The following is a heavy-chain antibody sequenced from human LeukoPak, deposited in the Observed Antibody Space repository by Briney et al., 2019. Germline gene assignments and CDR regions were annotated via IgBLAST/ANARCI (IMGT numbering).Heavy chain of an antibody. J-gene: IGHJ6*03. CDR1: GFTFNSYA. CDR2: ISSNGGST. Sequence: PGGSLRLSCAASGFTFNSYAMHWVRQAPGKGLEYISGISSNGGSTSYANSVKGRFTISRDNSKNTLFLQMGSLRAEDMAVYYCARGPGVTSYYYYYMDVWGKGTTVTISS. V-gene: IGHV3-64*01. CDR3: ARGPGVTSYYYYYMDV. D-gene: IGHD2-21*02.